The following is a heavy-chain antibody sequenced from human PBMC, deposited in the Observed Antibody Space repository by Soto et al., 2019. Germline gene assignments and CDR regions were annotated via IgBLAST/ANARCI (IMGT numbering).Heavy chain of an antibody. J-gene: IGHJ6*02. Sequence: SETLSLTCTVSGVPISSYYWSWIRQPPGKGLEWIGYIYYSGSTNYNPSLKSRVTISVDTSKNQFSLKLSSVTAADTAVYYCARVPGPWGQGTTVTVSS. CDR3: ARVPGP. CDR1: GVPISSYY. CDR2: IYYSGST. V-gene: IGHV4-59*12.